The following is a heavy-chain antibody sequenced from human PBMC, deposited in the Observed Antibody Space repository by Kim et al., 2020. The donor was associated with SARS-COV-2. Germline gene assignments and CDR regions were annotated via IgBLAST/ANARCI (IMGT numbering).Heavy chain of an antibody. D-gene: IGHD3-10*01. CDR3: AKDAITMVRGVGGL. V-gene: IGHV3-30*18. CDR2: ISYDGSNK. J-gene: IGHJ4*02. CDR1: GFTFSSYG. Sequence: GGSLRLSCAASGFTFSSYGMHWVRQAPGKGLEWVAVISYDGSNKYYADSVKGRFTISRDNSKNTLYLQMNSLRAEDTAVYYCAKDAITMVRGVGGLWGQGTLVTVSS.